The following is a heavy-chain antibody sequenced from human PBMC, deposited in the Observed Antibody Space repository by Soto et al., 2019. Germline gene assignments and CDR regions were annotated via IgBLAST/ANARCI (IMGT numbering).Heavy chain of an antibody. CDR1: GGSFSGYY. Sequence: PSETLSLTCAVYGGSFSGYYWSWIRQPPGKGLEWIGEINHSGSTNYNPSLKSRVTISVDTSKNQFSLKLSSVTAADTAVYYCAREPLITIFGVVYSGMDVWGQGTTVTVSS. D-gene: IGHD3-3*01. V-gene: IGHV4-34*01. J-gene: IGHJ6*02. CDR3: AREPLITIFGVVYSGMDV. CDR2: INHSGST.